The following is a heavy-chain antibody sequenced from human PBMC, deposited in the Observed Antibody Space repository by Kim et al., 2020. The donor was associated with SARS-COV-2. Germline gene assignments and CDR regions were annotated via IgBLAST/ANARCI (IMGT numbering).Heavy chain of an antibody. CDR1: GFTFSSYG. CDR2: IWYDGSNK. D-gene: IGHD3-3*01. CDR3: AREPPTIFGGFDF. Sequence: GGSLRLSCAASGFTFSSYGMHWVRQAPGKGLEWVAVIWYDGSNKYYADSVKGRFTISRDNSKNTLYLQMNSLRAEDTAVYYCAREPPTIFGGFDFWGQGTLVTVSS. J-gene: IGHJ4*02. V-gene: IGHV3-33*01.